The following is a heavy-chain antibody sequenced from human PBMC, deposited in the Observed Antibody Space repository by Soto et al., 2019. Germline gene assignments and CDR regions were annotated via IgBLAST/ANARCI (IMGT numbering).Heavy chain of an antibody. Sequence: ASVKVSCKASGYTFTRYTMNWLRQSPGQRLEWMGWINPDNGNTKSSQKFQDRVIITRDTSASTAYMDLSSLRSEDTAVYYCARGIATGQLDPWGQGTLVTVSS. V-gene: IGHV1-3*01. J-gene: IGHJ5*02. CDR1: GYTFTRYT. CDR2: INPDNGNT. CDR3: ARGIATGQLDP. D-gene: IGHD2-15*01.